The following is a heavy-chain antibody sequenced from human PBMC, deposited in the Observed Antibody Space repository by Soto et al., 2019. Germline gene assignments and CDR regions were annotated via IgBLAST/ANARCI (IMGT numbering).Heavy chain of an antibody. D-gene: IGHD3-22*01. CDR2: INNSGST. Sequence: QAQLQQWGAGLLKPSETLSLTCAVYGGSFSGHYWSWIRQAPGKGLEWIAEINNSGSTNYNPSLKSRVTISVDTSKNQFSLKLRSVTAAAASVYYCAGGITLKAVVQRDAPDKTSFDSWGRGTLVTVSS. CDR3: AGGITLKAVVQRDAPDKTSFDS. J-gene: IGHJ4*02. CDR1: GGSFSGHY. V-gene: IGHV4-34*01.